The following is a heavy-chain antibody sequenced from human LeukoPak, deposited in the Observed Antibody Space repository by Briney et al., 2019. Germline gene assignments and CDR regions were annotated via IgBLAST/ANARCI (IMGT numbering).Heavy chain of an antibody. V-gene: IGHV1-2*02. CDR1: GYTFTGYY. CDR3: ARAPYSSSWCDY. CDR2: INPNSGGT. Sequence: GASVKVSCKTSGYTFTGYYMHWVRQAPGQGLEWMGWINPNSGGTNYAQKFQGRVTMTRDTSISTAYMELSRLRSDDTAVYYCARAPYSSSWCDYWGQGTLVTVSS. J-gene: IGHJ4*02. D-gene: IGHD6-13*01.